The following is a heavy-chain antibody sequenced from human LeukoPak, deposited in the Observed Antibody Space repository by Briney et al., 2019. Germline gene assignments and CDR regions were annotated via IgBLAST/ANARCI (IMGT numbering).Heavy chain of an antibody. CDR3: ATASRTIFGSNYIDS. Sequence: PSETLSLTCTVSGGSISNYYWNWIGQRPGKGLEWIGYLHYTGSTTYNPSLKSRVTISVDMSKNQFSLNLSSVTAADTAVYYCATASRTIFGSNYIDSWGHGILVTVSS. CDR1: GGSISNYY. CDR2: LHYTGST. V-gene: IGHV4-59*01. J-gene: IGHJ4*01. D-gene: IGHD3-3*01.